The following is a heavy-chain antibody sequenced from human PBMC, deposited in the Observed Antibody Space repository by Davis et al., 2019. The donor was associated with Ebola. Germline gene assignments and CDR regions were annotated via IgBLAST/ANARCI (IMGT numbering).Heavy chain of an antibody. J-gene: IGHJ6*04. CDR2: IYYSGST. Sequence: MPSETLSLTCTVSGASITSPAYYWGWIRQPPGKGLEWIGYIYYSGSTNYNPSLKSRVTISVDTSKNQFSLKLSSVTAADTAVYYCARDKRRWFGELLYYYYGMDVWGKGTTVTVSS. V-gene: IGHV4-61*08. CDR1: GASITSPAYY. CDR3: ARDKRRWFGELLYYYYGMDV. D-gene: IGHD3-10*01.